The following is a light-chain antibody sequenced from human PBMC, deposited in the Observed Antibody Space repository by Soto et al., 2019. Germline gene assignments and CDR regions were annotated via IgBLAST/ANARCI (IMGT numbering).Light chain of an antibody. CDR1: QNISSY. J-gene: IGKJ5*01. Sequence: SQSPGTLALSPGKRATLSCRASQNISSYLIWYQQKPGQAPRLLIYDVSNRATGIPARFSGSGSGTEFTLTINSLQSEDSAVYYCQQHNQWPITFGQGTRLEIK. V-gene: IGKV3D-15*01. CDR2: DVS. CDR3: QQHNQWPIT.